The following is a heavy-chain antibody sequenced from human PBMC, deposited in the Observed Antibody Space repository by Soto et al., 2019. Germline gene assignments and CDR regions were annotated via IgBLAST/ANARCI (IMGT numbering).Heavy chain of an antibody. V-gene: IGHV1-24*01. CDR3: ATGGVVSPWFDP. D-gene: IGHD2-15*01. CDR1: GYTLTELS. J-gene: IGHJ5*02. Sequence: ASVKVSCKVSGYTLTELSMHWVRQAPGKGLEWMGGFDPEDGETIYAQKFQGRVTMTEDTSTDTAYMELSSLRSEDTAVYYCATGGVVSPWFDPWGQGTLVTVSS. CDR2: FDPEDGET.